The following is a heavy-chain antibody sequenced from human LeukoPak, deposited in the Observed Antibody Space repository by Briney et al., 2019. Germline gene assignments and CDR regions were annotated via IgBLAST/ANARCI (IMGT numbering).Heavy chain of an antibody. Sequence: SETLSLTCTVSGGSISSYYWSWIRQPPGKGLEWIGRIYTSGSTNYNPSLKSRVTMSVDTSKNQFSLKLSSVTAADTAVYYCARDGMVYAPRYGMDVWGQGTTVTVSS. CDR1: GGSISSYY. V-gene: IGHV4-4*07. CDR2: IYTSGST. J-gene: IGHJ6*02. D-gene: IGHD2-8*01. CDR3: ARDGMVYAPRYGMDV.